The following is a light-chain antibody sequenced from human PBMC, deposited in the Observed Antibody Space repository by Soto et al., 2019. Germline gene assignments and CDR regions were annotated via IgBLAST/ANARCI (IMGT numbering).Light chain of an antibody. V-gene: IGLV2-14*01. J-gene: IGLJ3*02. Sequence: QSALTQPASVSGSPGQSITISCTGTSSDVGGYNYVSWYQQHPAKPPKLMIYGVSNRPSGVSHRFSGSKSGNTASLTISGLQAEDEADYYCFSYTTSSTLVFGGGTKLTVL. CDR3: FSYTTSSTLV. CDR1: SSDVGGYNY. CDR2: GVS.